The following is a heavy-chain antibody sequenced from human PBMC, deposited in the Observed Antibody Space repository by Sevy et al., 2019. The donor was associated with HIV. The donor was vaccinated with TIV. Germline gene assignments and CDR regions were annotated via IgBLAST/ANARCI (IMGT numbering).Heavy chain of an antibody. J-gene: IGHJ6*02. Sequence: ASVKVSCKAPGYTFISYGMNWVRQAPGQGLEWMGWINTNTGNPTYAQGFTGRFVFSLDTSINTAYLQISSLKAEDTAVYYCARTSRGIVVVPAAQHYYGMDVWGQGTTVTVSS. D-gene: IGHD2-2*01. CDR2: INTNTGNP. CDR1: GYTFISYG. V-gene: IGHV7-4-1*02. CDR3: ARTSRGIVVVPAAQHYYGMDV.